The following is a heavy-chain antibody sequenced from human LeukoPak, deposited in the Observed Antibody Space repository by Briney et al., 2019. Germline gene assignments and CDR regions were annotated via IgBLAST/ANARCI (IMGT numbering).Heavy chain of an antibody. CDR2: ISGSGGST. CDR1: GFTFSSYA. CDR3: ARLVVVTRYRNFDY. Sequence: GGSLRLSCAASGFTFSSYAMSWVRQAPGKGLEWVSAISGSGGSTYYADSVKGRFTISRDNSKNTLYLQMNSLRADDTAVYYCARLVVVTRYRNFDYWGQGTLVTVSS. J-gene: IGHJ4*02. D-gene: IGHD2-15*01. V-gene: IGHV3-23*01.